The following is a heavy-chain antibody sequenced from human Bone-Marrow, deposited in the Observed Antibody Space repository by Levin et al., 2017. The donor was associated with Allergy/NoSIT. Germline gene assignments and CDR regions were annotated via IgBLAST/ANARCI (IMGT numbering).Heavy chain of an antibody. D-gene: IGHD4-23*01. CDR2: ISDSGGFT. J-gene: IGHJ4*02. V-gene: IGHV3-23*01. CDR1: GFTFSYYA. CDR3: ATLGTTVVTPGIDY. Sequence: GGSLRLSCAASGFTFSYYALSWVRQAPGKGLEWVSVISDSGGFTYYADSVKGRFTISRDNSRNTLYLQMSSLRAEDTAVYYCATLGTTVVTPGIDYWGQGTLVTVSS.